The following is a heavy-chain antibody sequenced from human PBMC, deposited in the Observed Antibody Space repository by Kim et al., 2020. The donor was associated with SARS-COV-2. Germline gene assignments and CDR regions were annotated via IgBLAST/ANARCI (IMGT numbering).Heavy chain of an antibody. D-gene: IGHD6-19*01. V-gene: IGHV3-30*18. CDR1: GFSFSNYG. CDR2: ISNDGIDK. J-gene: IGHJ4*02. Sequence: GGSLILSCAVSGFSFSNYGMNWVRQAPGKGLEWVGVISNDGIDKFYAESVKGRFTISRDNSNNIVYVQMKSLRPEDTAIYYCAKGFSSGWLKFFDYWGRGPVVTVPS. CDR3: AKGFSSGWLKFFDY.